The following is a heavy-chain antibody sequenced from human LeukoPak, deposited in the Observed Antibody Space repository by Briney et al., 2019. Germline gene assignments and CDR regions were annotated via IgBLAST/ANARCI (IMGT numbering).Heavy chain of an antibody. Sequence: ASVKVSCKASGYTFTSYAMHWVRQAPGQRLEWMGWINAGNGNTEYSQKFQGRVTITRDTSASTAYMELSSLRSEDTAVYYCARGVGYSLSYFDYWGQGTLVTVSS. D-gene: IGHD5-18*01. J-gene: IGHJ4*02. V-gene: IGHV1-3*01. CDR2: INAGNGNT. CDR3: ARGVGYSLSYFDY. CDR1: GYTFTSYA.